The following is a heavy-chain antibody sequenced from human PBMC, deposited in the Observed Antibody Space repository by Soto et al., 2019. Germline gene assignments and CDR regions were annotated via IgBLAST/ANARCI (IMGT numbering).Heavy chain of an antibody. Sequence: QVQLVESGGGVVQPGRSLRLSCAASAFTFSSYAMHWVRQAPGKGLEWVAVISYDGSNKYYADSVKGRFTISRDNSKNTLYLQMNSLRAEDTAVYYCARDRGGGDFGYCDYWGQGTLVTVSS. CDR2: ISYDGSNK. V-gene: IGHV3-30-3*01. CDR3: ARDRGGGDFGYCDY. J-gene: IGHJ4*02. CDR1: AFTFSSYA. D-gene: IGHD2-21*02.